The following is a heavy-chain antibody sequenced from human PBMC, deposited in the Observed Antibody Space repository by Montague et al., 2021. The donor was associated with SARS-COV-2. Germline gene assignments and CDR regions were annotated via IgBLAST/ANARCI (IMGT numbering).Heavy chain of an antibody. V-gene: IGHV4-39*01. CDR1: DDSINNKTYF. D-gene: IGHD4-23*01. Sequence: SETLSLTCTVSDDSINNKTYFWDWLRQPPGKGLEWIGSIHYRGSTHYNPSLKSRLTISVDTSRNQFSLKLSSVTAADTVVYFCARTTVVTPYYYYAMDVWGQGTTVTVSS. J-gene: IGHJ6*02. CDR3: ARTTVVTPYYYYAMDV. CDR2: IHYRGST.